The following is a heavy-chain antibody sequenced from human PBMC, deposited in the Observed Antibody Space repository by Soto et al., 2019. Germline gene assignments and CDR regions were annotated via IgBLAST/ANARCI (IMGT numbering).Heavy chain of an antibody. D-gene: IGHD5-18*01. CDR1: GFTFSSYG. CDR2: ISYDGSNK. Sequence: QVQLVESGGGVVQPGRSLRLSCAASGFTFSSYGMHWVRQAPGKGLEWVAVISYDGSNKYYADSVKGRFTISRDNSKNTLYLQMNSLRAEDTAVYYCAKDREDTAMDYWGQGTLVTVSS. V-gene: IGHV3-30*18. CDR3: AKDREDTAMDY. J-gene: IGHJ4*02.